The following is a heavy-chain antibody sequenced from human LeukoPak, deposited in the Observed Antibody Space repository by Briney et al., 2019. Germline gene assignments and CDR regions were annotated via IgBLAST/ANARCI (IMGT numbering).Heavy chain of an antibody. CDR2: IYPSGST. D-gene: IGHD3-3*01. CDR1: GGSISSYY. CDR3: AREVESQGRSLDI. Sequence: SETLSLTCTVSGGSISSYYWSWIRQPAGKGLEWIGRIYPSGSTNYNPSLKSRVTMSVDTSKNQFSLRLSSVTAADTAVYYCAREVESQGRSLDIWGQGTMVTVSS. J-gene: IGHJ3*02. V-gene: IGHV4-4*07.